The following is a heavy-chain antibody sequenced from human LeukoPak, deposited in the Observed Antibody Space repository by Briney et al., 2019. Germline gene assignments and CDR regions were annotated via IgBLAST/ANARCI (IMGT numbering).Heavy chain of an antibody. CDR2: ISYDGSNK. J-gene: IGHJ4*02. CDR1: GFTFSSYG. Sequence: GGSLRLSCAASGFTFSSYGMHWVRQAPGKGLEWVAVISYDGSNKYYADSVKGRFTISRDNSKSTLYLQMNSLRAEDTAVYYCANLIAAAGTDYWGQGTLVTVSS. D-gene: IGHD6-13*01. V-gene: IGHV3-30*18. CDR3: ANLIAAAGTDY.